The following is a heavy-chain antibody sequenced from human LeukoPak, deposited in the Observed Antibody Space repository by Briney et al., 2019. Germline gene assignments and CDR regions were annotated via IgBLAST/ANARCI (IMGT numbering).Heavy chain of an antibody. CDR1: GFTVSSNY. J-gene: IGHJ3*02. CDR2: IYSGGST. D-gene: IGHD4-17*01. CDR3: ARDSYGTYAFDI. V-gene: IGHV3-66*01. Sequence: PGGSLRLSCAASGFTVSSNYMSWVRQAPGKGLEWVSVIYSGGSTHYADSVKGRFTISRDNSKNTLYLQMNSLRAEDTAVYYCARDSYGTYAFDIWGQGTMVTVSS.